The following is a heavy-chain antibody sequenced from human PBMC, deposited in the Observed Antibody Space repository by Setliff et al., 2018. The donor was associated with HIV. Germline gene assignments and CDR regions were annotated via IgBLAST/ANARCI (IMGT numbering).Heavy chain of an antibody. CDR2: ISSSGNTI. V-gene: IGHV3-48*03. Sequence: GGSLRLSCGASGFTFSSYEMNWVRQAPGKGLEWVSYISSSGNTIYYADSVKGRFTISRDNAKTSLYLQMNNLEDEDTALYYCARDGWVGATPSAFDIWGQGTMVTRLL. CDR1: GFTFSSYE. D-gene: IGHD1-26*01. J-gene: IGHJ3*02. CDR3: ARDGWVGATPSAFDI.